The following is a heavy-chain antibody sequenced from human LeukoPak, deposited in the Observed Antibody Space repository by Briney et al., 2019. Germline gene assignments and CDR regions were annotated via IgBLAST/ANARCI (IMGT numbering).Heavy chain of an antibody. Sequence: GESLRLSCGASGFMFNDYWMSWVRQAPGKGLEWVANINEAGSETDYLDSAKGRFSISRDNAKNSVYLQMDSLRGDDAGVYYCARRNSFWFFEYWGQGALVTVSS. CDR2: INEAGSET. J-gene: IGHJ4*02. D-gene: IGHD3-9*01. CDR1: GFMFNDYW. CDR3: ARRNSFWFFEY. V-gene: IGHV3-7*01.